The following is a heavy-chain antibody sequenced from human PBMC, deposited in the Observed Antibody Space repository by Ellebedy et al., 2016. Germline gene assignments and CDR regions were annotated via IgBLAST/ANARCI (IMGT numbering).Heavy chain of an antibody. V-gene: IGHV1-18*04. Sequence: ASVKVSCKVSGYTFNSYGITWVRQAPGQGLEWMGWISAYNGNTNYSQKYQDRVTMTTDTSTHTVYLELRSLRSDDTAVYYCASSRRLQLLSEYDQDMDVWGQGTTVTVSS. CDR3: ASSRRLQLLSEYDQDMDV. D-gene: IGHD5-24*01. J-gene: IGHJ6*02. CDR2: ISAYNGNT. CDR1: GYTFNSYG.